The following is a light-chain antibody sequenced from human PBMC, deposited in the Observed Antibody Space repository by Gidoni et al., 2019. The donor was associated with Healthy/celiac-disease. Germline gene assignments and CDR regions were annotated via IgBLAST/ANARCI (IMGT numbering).Light chain of an antibody. CDR1: QSGSSN. V-gene: IGKV3-15*01. CDR3: QQYNNWPPLT. J-gene: IGKJ4*01. CDR2: GAS. Sequence: DIVMTQSPATLSVSPGERATLSCRASQSGSSNLAWYQQKPCQAPRLLIYGASTRATGIPARFSGSGSGTEFTLTISSLQSEDFAVYYCQQYNNWPPLTFGGGTKVEIK.